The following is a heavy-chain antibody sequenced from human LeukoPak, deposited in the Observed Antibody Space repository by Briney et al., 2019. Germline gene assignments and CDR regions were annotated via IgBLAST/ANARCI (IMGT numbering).Heavy chain of an antibody. V-gene: IGHV4-59*01. CDR1: GGSISSYY. Sequence: SETLSLTCTVSGGSISSYYWSWIRQPPGKGLEWIGYIYYSGSTNYNPSLKSRVTISVDTSKNQFSLKLSSVTAADTAVYYCARETGQYGMDFWGQGTTVTVSS. D-gene: IGHD1-1*01. CDR2: IYYSGST. J-gene: IGHJ6*02. CDR3: ARETGQYGMDF.